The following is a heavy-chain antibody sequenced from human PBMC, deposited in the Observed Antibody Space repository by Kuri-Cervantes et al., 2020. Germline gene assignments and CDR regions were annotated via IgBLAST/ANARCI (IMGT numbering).Heavy chain of an antibody. CDR2: FDPEDGET. J-gene: IGHJ6*02. CDR1: GYTLTELS. D-gene: IGHD6-19*01. CDR3: ARGVKSSVWWSMDV. V-gene: IGHV1-24*01. Sequence: ASVKVSCKVSGYTLTELSMHWVRQAPGKGLEWMGGFDPEDGETIYAQKFQGRVTMTEDTSTDTAYMELSRLRSDDTAVYYCARGVKSSVWWSMDVWGQGTTVTVSS.